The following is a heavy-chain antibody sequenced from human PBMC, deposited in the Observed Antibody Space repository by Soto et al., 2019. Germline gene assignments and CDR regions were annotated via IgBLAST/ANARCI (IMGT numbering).Heavy chain of an antibody. V-gene: IGHV3-15*01. CDR1: GFTFSNAW. J-gene: IGHJ4*02. Sequence: EVQLVESGGGLVKPGGSLRLSCAASGFTFSNAWMSWVRQAPGKGPEWVGRIKSKTDGGTTDYAAPVKGRFTISRDDSKNTLYLQMNSLKTEDTAVYYCTTDCSGGSCYTGGWGQGTLVTVSS. CDR3: TTDCSGGSCYTGG. CDR2: IKSKTDGGTT. D-gene: IGHD2-15*01.